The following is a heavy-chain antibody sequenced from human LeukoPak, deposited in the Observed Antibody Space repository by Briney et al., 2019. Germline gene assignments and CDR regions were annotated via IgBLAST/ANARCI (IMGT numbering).Heavy chain of an antibody. CDR1: GYTFTGYY. Sequence: ASVKVSCKASGYTFTGYYMHWVRQAPGQGLEWMGWINPNSGGTNYAQKFQGRVTMTRDTSISTAYMELSRLRSDDTAVYYCARDTSGIGGYSGMLDYWGQGTLVTVSS. CDR3: ARDTSGIGGYSGMLDY. J-gene: IGHJ4*02. D-gene: IGHD5-12*01. CDR2: INPNSGGT. V-gene: IGHV1-2*02.